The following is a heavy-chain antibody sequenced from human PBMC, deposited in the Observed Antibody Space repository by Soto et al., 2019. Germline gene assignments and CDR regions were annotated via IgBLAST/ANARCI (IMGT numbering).Heavy chain of an antibody. J-gene: IGHJ4*02. D-gene: IGHD6-19*01. V-gene: IGHV2-5*01. CDR2: IYWNDDK. CDR1: GFSLKTTGVG. CDR3: AHSPQSSGSYLSSRFDC. Sequence: SGPTVVNPTRPLTLTCTVYGFSLKTTGVGVSWIRQPPGKALEWLAPIYWNDDKRYSPSLKSRLNITKDTSKNQVVLTMTKMDPVDTATYYCAHSPQSSGSYLSSRFDCWGQGTLVTVSS.